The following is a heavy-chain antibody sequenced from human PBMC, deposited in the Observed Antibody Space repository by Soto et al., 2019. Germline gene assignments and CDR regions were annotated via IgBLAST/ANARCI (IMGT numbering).Heavy chain of an antibody. CDR2: IIPIFGTA. CDR1: GGTFSSYA. Sequence: QVQLVQSGAEVKKPGSSVKVSCKASGGTFSSYAISWVRQAPGQGLEWMGGIIPIFGTANYAQKFQGRVTITAAEXXRTASMELSSLRSEDTAVDYCARAVVVAATGWFDPWGQGTLVTVSS. V-gene: IGHV1-69*12. J-gene: IGHJ5*02. CDR3: ARAVVVAATGWFDP. D-gene: IGHD2-15*01.